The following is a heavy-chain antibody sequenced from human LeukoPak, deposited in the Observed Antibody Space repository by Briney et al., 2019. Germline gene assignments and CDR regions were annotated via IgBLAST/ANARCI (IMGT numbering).Heavy chain of an antibody. V-gene: IGHV3-23*01. D-gene: IGHD5-18*01. CDR3: AKDLIGYSYGTCFDY. J-gene: IGHJ4*02. CDR2: ISGSGGST. Sequence: GGSLRLSCAASGFTFSSYAMSWVRQAPGKGLEWVSAISGSGGSTYYADSVKGRFTISRDNSKNTLYLQMNSLRAEDTAVYYCAKDLIGYSYGTCFDYWGQGTLVTVSS. CDR1: GFTFSSYA.